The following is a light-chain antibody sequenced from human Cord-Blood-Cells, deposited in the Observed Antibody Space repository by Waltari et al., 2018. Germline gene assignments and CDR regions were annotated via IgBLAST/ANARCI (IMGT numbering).Light chain of an antibody. CDR3: QQYGSAPRT. J-gene: IGKJ1*01. CDR2: GAS. Sequence: EIVLTQSPGTLSLSPGERATLSCRASQSVSSSYLAWYQQKPGQAPRLLIYGASSRATGTPDRFSGSGSGTDFTLTISRLEPEDFAVYYGQQYGSAPRTFGQGTKVEIK. V-gene: IGKV3-20*01. CDR1: QSVSSSY.